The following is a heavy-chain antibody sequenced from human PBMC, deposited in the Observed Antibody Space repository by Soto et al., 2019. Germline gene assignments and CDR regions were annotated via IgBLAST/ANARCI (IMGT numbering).Heavy chain of an antibody. CDR1: GFTFSSYS. Sequence: GGSLILSCAASGFTFSSYSMNWVRPAPGKGLEWVSSISSSSSYIYYADSVKGRFTISRDNAKNSLYLQMNSLRAEDTAVYYCARDLDSSSPGYFQHWGQGTLVTVSS. V-gene: IGHV3-21*01. CDR2: ISSSSSYI. J-gene: IGHJ1*01. D-gene: IGHD6-13*01. CDR3: ARDLDSSSPGYFQH.